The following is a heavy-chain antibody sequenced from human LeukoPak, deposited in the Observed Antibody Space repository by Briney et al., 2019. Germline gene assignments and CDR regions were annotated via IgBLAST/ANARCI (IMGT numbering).Heavy chain of an antibody. V-gene: IGHV3-30*02. CDR3: ARDPGTYYYDRSGYAPSLYYYYMDV. CDR2: IRYDGNNK. CDR1: GFNFRDYG. Sequence: GGSLRLSCATSGFNFRDYGMHWVRQAPGKGLEWVAFIRYDGNNKYYADSVKGLFTISRDNSKNTLYLQMNSLRAEDAAVYYCARDPGTYYYDRSGYAPSLYYYYMDVWGKGTTVTVSS. J-gene: IGHJ6*03. D-gene: IGHD3-22*01.